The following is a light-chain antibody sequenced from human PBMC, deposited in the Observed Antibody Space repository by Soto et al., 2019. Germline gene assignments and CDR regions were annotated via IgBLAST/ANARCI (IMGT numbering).Light chain of an antibody. CDR3: QSHDRSLSGSV. CDR2: GNT. CDR1: SSNFGAGYD. Sequence: QSVLTQPPSVSGAPGQRVTISCTGSSSNFGAGYDVHWYQQLPGTAPKLLIYGNTNRPSGVPDRFSGSKSGTSASLAITGLQAEDEADYYCQSHDRSLSGSVFGGGTKVTVL. V-gene: IGLV1-40*01. J-gene: IGLJ3*02.